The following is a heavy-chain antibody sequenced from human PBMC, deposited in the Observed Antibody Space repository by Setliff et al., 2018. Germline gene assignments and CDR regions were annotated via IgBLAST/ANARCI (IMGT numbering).Heavy chain of an antibody. J-gene: IGHJ4*02. V-gene: IGHV3-21*01. Sequence: GGSLRLSCAASEFIFRSYIMSWVRQPPGKGLEWVSSITSSSSYIYYADSVKGRFTISRDNAKNSLYLQMNSLRAEDTAVYYCARGRGVDSDMVYFDYWGQGTLVTVSS. CDR1: EFIFRSYI. CDR2: ITSSSSYI. CDR3: ARGRGVDSDMVYFDY. D-gene: IGHD5-18*01.